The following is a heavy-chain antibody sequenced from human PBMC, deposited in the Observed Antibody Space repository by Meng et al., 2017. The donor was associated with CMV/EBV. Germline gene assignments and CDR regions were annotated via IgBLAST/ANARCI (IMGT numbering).Heavy chain of an antibody. CDR3: AGASFWSGYYDY. J-gene: IGHJ4*02. CDR1: GVSISSHY. Sequence: SETLSPTCTVSGVSISSHYWSWNRQPPGKGLEWIGYINYSGSTNYNTSLKSRVTISVDTSKNQFSLKLSSVTAADTAVYYCAGASFWSGYYDYWGQGTLVTVSS. V-gene: IGHV4-59*11. CDR2: INYSGST. D-gene: IGHD3-3*01.